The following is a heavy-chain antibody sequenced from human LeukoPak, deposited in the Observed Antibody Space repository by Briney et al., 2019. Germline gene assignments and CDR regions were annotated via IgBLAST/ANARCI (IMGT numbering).Heavy chain of an antibody. J-gene: IGHJ4*02. D-gene: IGHD5-24*01. CDR2: ISSSSSYI. CDR1: GFTFSSYS. Sequence: MAGGSLRLSCAASGFTFSSYSMNWVRQAPGKGLEWVSSISSSSSYIYYADSVKGRFTISRDNAKNSLYLQMNSLRPEDTAVYYCARELRLQTYYFDFWGQGTLVTVSS. V-gene: IGHV3-21*01. CDR3: ARELRLQTYYFDF.